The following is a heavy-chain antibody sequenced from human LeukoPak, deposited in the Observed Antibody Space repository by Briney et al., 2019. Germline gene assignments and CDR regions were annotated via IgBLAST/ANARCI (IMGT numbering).Heavy chain of an antibody. V-gene: IGHV5-51*01. J-gene: IGHJ4*02. CDR1: GYSFTTYR. D-gene: IGHD3-22*01. CDR3: ARHVDDSSGYYYRTMYYFDY. Sequence: GESLKTSCKGSGYSFTTYRIGWVRQVPGKGLEWMGIISPGESDTRYSPSFQGQVTITADKSISTAYLQWSSLKASDTAMYYCARHVDDSSGYYYRTMYYFDYWGQGSLVTVSS. CDR2: ISPGESDT.